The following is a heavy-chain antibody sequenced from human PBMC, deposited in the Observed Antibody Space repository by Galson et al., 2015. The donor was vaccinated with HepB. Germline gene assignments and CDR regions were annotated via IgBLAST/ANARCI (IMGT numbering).Heavy chain of an antibody. CDR2: ISYDGSNK. V-gene: IGHV3-30*18. Sequence: SLRLSCAASGFTFSRYGMHWVRQAPGKGLEWVAFISYDGSNKYYADSVKGRFTISRDNSKNTLYLQMNSLRAEDTAVYYCAKIYYDSSGYFSNYFDYWGQGTLVTVSS. CDR3: AKIYYDSSGYFSNYFDY. J-gene: IGHJ4*02. D-gene: IGHD3-22*01. CDR1: GFTFSRYG.